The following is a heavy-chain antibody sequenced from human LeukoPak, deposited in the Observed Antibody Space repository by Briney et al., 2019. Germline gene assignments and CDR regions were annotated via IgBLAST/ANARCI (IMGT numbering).Heavy chain of an antibody. D-gene: IGHD1-1*01. V-gene: IGHV3-48*02. CDR1: GFTFSSYG. Sequence: GGSLRLSCAAPGFTFSSYGMNWVRQAPGKGLEWVSYIGSSITTVHYADSVKGRFTISRDSAKNSLYLQMISLRDEDTAVYYCARNRRVLEVSYFDYWGQGTLVTVSS. CDR3: ARNRRVLEVSYFDY. CDR2: IGSSITTV. J-gene: IGHJ4*02.